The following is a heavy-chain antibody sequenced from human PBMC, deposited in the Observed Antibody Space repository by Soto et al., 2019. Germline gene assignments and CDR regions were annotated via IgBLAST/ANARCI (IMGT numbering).Heavy chain of an antibody. CDR1: GFTFSSYD. CDR2: IGTAGDT. CDR3: ARALPDLRGFDP. J-gene: IGHJ5*02. V-gene: IGHV3-13*01. D-gene: IGHD4-17*01. Sequence: GGSLRLSCAASGFTFSSYDMHWVRQATGKGLEWVSAIGTAGDTYYPGSVKGRFTISKENAKNSLYLQMNSLRAGDTAVYYCARALPDLRGFDPWGQGTLVTVSS.